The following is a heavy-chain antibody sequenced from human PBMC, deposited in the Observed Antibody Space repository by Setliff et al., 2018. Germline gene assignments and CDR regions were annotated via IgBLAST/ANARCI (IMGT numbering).Heavy chain of an antibody. CDR2: IIPIFGTA. J-gene: IGHJ5*02. D-gene: IGHD2-15*01. CDR1: GGTFSSYA. V-gene: IGHV1-69*06. CDR3: ARRRGYCSGGSCSDGWVNWFDP. Sequence: GASVKVSCKASGGTFSSYAISWVRQAPGQGLEWMGGIIPIFGTANYAQKFQGRVTITADKSTSTAYMELSSLRSEDTAVYYCARRRGYCSGGSCSDGWVNWFDPWGQGTLVTVSS.